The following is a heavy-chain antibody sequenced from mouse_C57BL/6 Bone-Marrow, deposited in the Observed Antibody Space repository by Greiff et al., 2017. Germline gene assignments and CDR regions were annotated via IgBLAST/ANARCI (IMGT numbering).Heavy chain of an antibody. J-gene: IGHJ4*01. V-gene: IGHV5-9*01. D-gene: IGHD2-2*01. CDR1: GFTFSSYT. Sequence: EVQLVESGGGLVKPGGSLKLSCAASGFTFSSYTMSWVRQTPEKRLEWVATISGGGGNTYYPDSVKGRFTISRDNAKNTLYLQMSSLRSEDTALYYCARQIYYGYGYYYAMDYWGQGTSVTVSS. CDR2: ISGGGGNT. CDR3: ARQIYYGYGYYYAMDY.